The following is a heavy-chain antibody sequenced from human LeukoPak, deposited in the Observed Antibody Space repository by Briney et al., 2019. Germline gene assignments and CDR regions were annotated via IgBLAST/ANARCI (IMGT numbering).Heavy chain of an antibody. CDR2: INHSGST. CDR3: ARSDYGGNLGY. CDR1: GGSFSGYY. J-gene: IGHJ4*02. D-gene: IGHD4-23*01. V-gene: IGHV4-34*01. Sequence: SETLSLTCAVYGGSFSGYYWSWIRQPPGKGLEWIGEINHSGSTNYNPSLKSRVTISVDTSKNQFSLKLRSVTAADTAVYYCARSDYGGNLGYWGQGTLVTVSS.